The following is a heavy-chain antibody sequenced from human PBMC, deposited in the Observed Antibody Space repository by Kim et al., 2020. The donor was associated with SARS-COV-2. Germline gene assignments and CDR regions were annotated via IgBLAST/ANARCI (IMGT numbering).Heavy chain of an antibody. CDR2: IYYSGST. V-gene: IGHV4-59*08. J-gene: IGHJ5*02. Sequence: SETLSLTCTVSGGSISSYYWSWIRQPPGKGLEWIGYIYYSGSTNYNPSLKSRVTISVDTSKNQFSLKLSSVTAADTAVYYCARQGPGNWFDPWGQGTLVTVYS. CDR3: ARQGPGNWFDP. CDR1: GGSISSYY.